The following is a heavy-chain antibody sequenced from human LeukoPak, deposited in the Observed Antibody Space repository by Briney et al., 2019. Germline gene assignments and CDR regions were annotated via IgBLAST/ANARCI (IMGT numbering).Heavy chain of an antibody. CDR3: ARGGMTTVTTGGGFDY. CDR1: GFTVSSNY. V-gene: IGHV3-53*01. J-gene: IGHJ4*02. CDR2: IYSGGST. Sequence: GGSLRLSCAASGFTVSSNYMSWVRQAPGKGLEWVSVIYSGGSTYYADSVKGRFTISRDNSKNTLYLQMNSLRAEDTAVYYCARGGMTTVTTGGGFDYWGQGTLVTVSS. D-gene: IGHD4-17*01.